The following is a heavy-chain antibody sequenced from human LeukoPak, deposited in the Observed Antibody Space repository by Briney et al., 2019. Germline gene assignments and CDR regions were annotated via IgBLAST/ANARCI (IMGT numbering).Heavy chain of an antibody. CDR2: IRSKANSYAT. CDR1: GFTFNGSA. Sequence: GGSLRLPCAASGFTFNGSAMHWVRQASGKGLEWVGRIRSKANSYATAYAASVKGRFTISRDDSKNTAYLQMNSLKTEDTAVYYCTRRDMTTVTTGDKFFDYWSQGTLVTVSS. D-gene: IGHD4-17*01. CDR3: TRRDMTTVTTGDKFFDY. V-gene: IGHV3-73*01. J-gene: IGHJ4*02.